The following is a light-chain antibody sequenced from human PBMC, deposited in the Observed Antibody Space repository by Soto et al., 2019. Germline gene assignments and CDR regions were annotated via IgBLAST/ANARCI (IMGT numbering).Light chain of an antibody. J-gene: IGLJ1*01. CDR3: QSYDSSLSGYV. CDR2: EHN. CDR1: SSNIGRNY. Sequence: QSVLTQPPSVSAAPGQKVTISCSGSSSNIGRNYVSWYQQVPGAAPKLLIYEHNKRPSGVPDRFSGSRSATSATLDTTGLQAGDEADYYCQSYDSSLSGYVFGAGTKVTVL. V-gene: IGLV1-51*02.